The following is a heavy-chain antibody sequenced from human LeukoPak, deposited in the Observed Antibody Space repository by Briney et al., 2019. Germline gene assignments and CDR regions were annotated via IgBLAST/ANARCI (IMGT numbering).Heavy chain of an antibody. CDR2: IYYSGTT. D-gene: IGHD6-13*01. CDR3: ARQSGQQLVSRYYYGMDV. Sequence: PSETLSLTCTVSGGSVSSYYWSWIRQPPGKGLEWIGYIYYSGTTNYNPSLKSRVTISIDTSKNQFSLKLSSVTAADTAVYYCARQSGQQLVSRYYYGMDVWGQGTTVTVSS. CDR1: GGSVSSYY. J-gene: IGHJ6*02. V-gene: IGHV4-59*08.